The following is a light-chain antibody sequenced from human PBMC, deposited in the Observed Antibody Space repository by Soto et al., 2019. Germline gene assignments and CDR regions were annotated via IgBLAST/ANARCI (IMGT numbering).Light chain of an antibody. CDR1: QNVNSW. V-gene: IGKV1-5*03. CDR2: RAS. Sequence: DIQMTQSPSTLSASVGDRVTFTCRASQNVNSWLAWYQLKPGKAPKLLIYRASTLQTGVPSRFRVSGSGTEFSLTISSLQPDDFATYYCQQYNHYPFAFGPGTKVDIK. J-gene: IGKJ3*01. CDR3: QQYNHYPFA.